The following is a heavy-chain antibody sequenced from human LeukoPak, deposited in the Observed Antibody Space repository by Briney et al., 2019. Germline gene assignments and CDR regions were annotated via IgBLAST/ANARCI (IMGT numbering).Heavy chain of an antibody. D-gene: IGHD3-22*01. V-gene: IGHV1-18*01. CDR2: ISAQHGQT. CDR1: GYSENFYG. Sequence: ASVKVSCKTSGYSENFYGITWVRQVAGQGLEWMGWISAQHGQTEYAPNSQDRVTMTTDTYTNTAYMELRSLRSDDTAVYYCARDYGDDSSGYYPRWYFDLWGRGTLVTVSS. CDR3: ARDYGDDSSGYYPRWYFDL. J-gene: IGHJ2*01.